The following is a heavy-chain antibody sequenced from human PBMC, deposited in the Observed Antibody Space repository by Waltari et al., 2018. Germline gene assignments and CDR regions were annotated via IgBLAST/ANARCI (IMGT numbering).Heavy chain of an antibody. CDR3: ARGDSVVITSGAFDI. J-gene: IGHJ3*02. CDR1: GFTFSSYG. D-gene: IGHD3-22*01. V-gene: IGHV3-33*01. CDR2: IWYDGSNK. Sequence: QVQLVESGGGVVQPGRSLRLSCAASGFTFSSYGMHWVRQAPGKGLEWVAVIWYDGSNKYYADSVKGRFTISRDNSKNTLYLQMNSLRAEDTAVYYCARGDSVVITSGAFDIWGQGTMVTVSS.